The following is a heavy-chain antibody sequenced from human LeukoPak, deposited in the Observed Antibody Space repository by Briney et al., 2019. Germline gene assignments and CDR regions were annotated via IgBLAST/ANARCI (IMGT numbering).Heavy chain of an antibody. D-gene: IGHD6-19*01. V-gene: IGHV1-46*01. CDR1: GYTFTRHY. CDR3: ARERGVAVAGEGVDP. J-gene: IGHJ5*02. CDR2: INPSGGST. Sequence: AASVKVSCKASGYTFTRHYIQWVRQAPGPGLEWMGIINPSGGSTSYAQKFQGRVTLTRDTSTSTVYMELSSLRSEDTAVYYCARERGVAVAGEGVDPWGQGTLVTVSS.